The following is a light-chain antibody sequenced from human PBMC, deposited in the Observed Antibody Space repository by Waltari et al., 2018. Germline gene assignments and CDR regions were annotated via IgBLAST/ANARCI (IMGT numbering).Light chain of an antibody. J-gene: IGLJ2*01. Sequence: QSALTQPASVSGSPGQSIAISCIGTSSDVGANNFLSWYKQHPGRAPKLMIHEVTKRPSGVSTRFSGSKSGNTASLTISGLQAEDEADYYCCSYTSIGPVLIGGGTKVTVL. CDR3: CSYTSIGPVL. CDR2: EVT. CDR1: SSDVGANNF. V-gene: IGLV2-23*02.